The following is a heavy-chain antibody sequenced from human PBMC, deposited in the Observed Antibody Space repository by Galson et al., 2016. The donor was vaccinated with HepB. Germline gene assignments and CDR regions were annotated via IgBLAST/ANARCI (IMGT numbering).Heavy chain of an antibody. J-gene: IGHJ4*02. CDR3: AKEMRWLKLGLDY. D-gene: IGHD5-24*01. Sequence: SLRLSCAASGFTFTDHAMSWVRLVPGKGLEWVAVVSGNGVTIYYSDSVKGRFTISRDNSKNTLYLQMNSLRAEDTATYYCAKEMRWLKLGLDYWGQGTRVTVSS. V-gene: IGHV3-23*01. CDR1: GFTFTDHA. CDR2: VSGNGVTI.